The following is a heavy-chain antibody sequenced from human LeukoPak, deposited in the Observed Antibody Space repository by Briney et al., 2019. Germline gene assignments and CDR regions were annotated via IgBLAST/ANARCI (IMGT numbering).Heavy chain of an antibody. CDR3: AREPSGSGGYDY. J-gene: IGHJ4*02. Sequence: ASVKVSCKASGFTFSGYYMHWVRQAPGQGLEWMAWISPNSGGTNYVQKFQGRVTVTRDTSISTDYMEISGLTSDDTALYYCAREPSGSGGYDYWGQGTLVTVSS. D-gene: IGHD3-10*01. V-gene: IGHV1-2*02. CDR1: GFTFSGYY. CDR2: ISPNSGGT.